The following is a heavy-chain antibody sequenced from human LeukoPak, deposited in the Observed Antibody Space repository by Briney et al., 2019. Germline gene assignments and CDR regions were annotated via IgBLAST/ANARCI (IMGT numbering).Heavy chain of an antibody. CDR1: GFTFSSYS. V-gene: IGHV3-21*04. CDR2: ISSSSSYI. Sequence: AGGSLRLSCAASGFTFSSYSMNWVRQAPGKGLEWVSSISSSSSYIYYADSVKGRFTISRDNSKNTLYLQENSLRVEDTAVYYCAKDRLGAMMYFDFWGQGTLVTVSS. J-gene: IGHJ4*02. CDR3: AKDRLGAMMYFDF. D-gene: IGHD1-26*01.